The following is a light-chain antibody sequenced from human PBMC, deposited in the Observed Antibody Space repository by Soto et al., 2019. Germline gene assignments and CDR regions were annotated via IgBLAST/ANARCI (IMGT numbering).Light chain of an antibody. CDR1: QSVSSSY. J-gene: IGKJ4*01. V-gene: IGKV3-20*01. CDR2: GAS. CDR3: QQYSSRTT. Sequence: EIVLTQSPGTLSLSPGERATLSCRASQSVSSSYLAWYQQKPGQAPRLLIYGASSRATGIPDRFSGSGSGTDFTLTISRLEPEDFAVYYCQQYSSRTTFGGGTKLEIK.